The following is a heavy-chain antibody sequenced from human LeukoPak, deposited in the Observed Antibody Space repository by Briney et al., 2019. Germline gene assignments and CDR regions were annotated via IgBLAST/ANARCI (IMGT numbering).Heavy chain of an antibody. Sequence: ASVKVSCKASGCTFTSYYIHWVRQAPGQGPDWMGYINPRNGATNYSQKFQGRLTMTRDTSISTAYMEVSSLKSDDTAVYYCARDPRDTGGSYDSWGQGTLLTVSS. V-gene: IGHV1-2*02. CDR2: INPRNGAT. CDR1: GCTFTSYY. CDR3: ARDPRDTGGSYDS. J-gene: IGHJ5*01. D-gene: IGHD2-8*02.